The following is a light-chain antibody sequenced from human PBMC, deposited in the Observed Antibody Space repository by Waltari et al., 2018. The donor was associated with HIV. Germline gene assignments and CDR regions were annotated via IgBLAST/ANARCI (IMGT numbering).Light chain of an antibody. CDR3: SSYSRGALL. V-gene: IGLV2-14*01. CDR1: SNDIGSSNY. CDR2: EVS. Sequence: QSVLTQPASVSGSPGQSLTLSCTGPSNDIGSSNYVSWYQQYPDKAPKLISYEVSSRPSGVSSRFSGSKSGNTASLTISGLQTEDEAYYHCSSYSRGALLFGGGTKVTVL. J-gene: IGLJ2*01.